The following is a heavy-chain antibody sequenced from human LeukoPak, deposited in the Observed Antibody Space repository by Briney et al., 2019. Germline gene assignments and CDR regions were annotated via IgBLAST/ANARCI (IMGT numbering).Heavy chain of an antibody. Sequence: GRSLRLSCAASGFTFSQYDIHWVRQAPGKGLEWVAVISYDGSDKYYADSVKGRFTVSRDNSKNTLYLQMNSLRAEDTAVYYCARAGGLRRFFDYWGQGTLVTVSS. CDR2: ISYDGSDK. V-gene: IGHV3-30*03. J-gene: IGHJ4*02. CDR1: GFTFSQYD. D-gene: IGHD5/OR15-5a*01. CDR3: ARAGGLRRFFDY.